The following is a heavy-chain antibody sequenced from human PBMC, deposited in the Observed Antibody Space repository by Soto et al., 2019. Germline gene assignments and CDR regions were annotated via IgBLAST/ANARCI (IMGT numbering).Heavy chain of an antibody. CDR2: IYYSGSI. V-gene: IGHV4-39*01. D-gene: IGHD3-22*01. CDR3: ARGVRYYDSSGYYDY. Sequence: PSETLSLTCTVSGGSISSSSYYWGWIRQPPGKGLEWIGSIYYSGSIYYNPSLKSRVTISVDTSKNQFSLKLSSVTAADTAVYYCARGVRYYDSSGYYDYWGQGTLVTVSS. CDR1: GGSISSSSYY. J-gene: IGHJ4*02.